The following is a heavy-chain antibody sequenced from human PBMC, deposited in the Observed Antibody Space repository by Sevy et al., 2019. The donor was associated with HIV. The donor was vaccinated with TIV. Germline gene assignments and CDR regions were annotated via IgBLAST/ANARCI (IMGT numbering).Heavy chain of an antibody. CDR3: AKMGSTTVTTSDAFDL. V-gene: IGHV3-30*02. J-gene: IGHJ3*01. CDR1: GFTFSRSG. CDR2: TRYDGTTK. D-gene: IGHD4-17*01. Sequence: GGSLRLSCAATGFTFSRSGMHWVRQAPGKGLEWVSFTRYDGTTKNYADSVKGRFTISRDNSKNTLYLQMNSLRADDTAVYYWAKMGSTTVTTSDAFDLWGQGTMVTVSS.